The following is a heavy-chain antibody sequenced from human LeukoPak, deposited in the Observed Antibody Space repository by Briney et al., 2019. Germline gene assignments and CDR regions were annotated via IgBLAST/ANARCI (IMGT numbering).Heavy chain of an antibody. V-gene: IGHV3-23*01. J-gene: IGHJ4*02. CDR2: ISGSGGST. Sequence: PGGSLRLSCAASGFTFSSYAMSWVRQAPGKGLEWVSAISGSGGSTYYADSVKGRFTISRDNSKNTLYLEMNSLRAEDTAVYYCAKDPGARSGYGHDSWGQGALVTVSS. CDR3: AKDPGARSGYGHDS. CDR1: GFTFSSYA. D-gene: IGHD5-12*01.